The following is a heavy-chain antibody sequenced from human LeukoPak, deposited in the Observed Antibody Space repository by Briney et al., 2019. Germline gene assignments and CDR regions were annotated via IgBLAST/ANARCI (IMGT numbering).Heavy chain of an antibody. J-gene: IGHJ5*02. Sequence: GASVKVSCKASGGTFSRHAISWVRQAPGQGLEWMGWMNPNSGNTGYAQKFQGRVTMTRNTSISTAYMELSSLRSEGTAVYYCARGLCSGGSCYSFFGVRRGSWFDPWGQGTLVTVSS. CDR1: GGTFSRHA. D-gene: IGHD2-15*01. CDR3: ARGLCSGGSCYSFFGVRRGSWFDP. V-gene: IGHV1-8*01. CDR2: MNPNSGNT.